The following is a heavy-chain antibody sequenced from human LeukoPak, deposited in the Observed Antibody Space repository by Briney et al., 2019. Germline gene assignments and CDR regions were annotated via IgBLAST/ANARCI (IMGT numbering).Heavy chain of an antibody. CDR3: ARHTSMVRGVMKYYFDY. J-gene: IGHJ4*02. V-gene: IGHV4-39*01. D-gene: IGHD3-10*01. CDR1: GGSISSYY. Sequence: PSETLSLTCTVSGGSISSYYWVWMRQPPGKGLEWIGSIYYSGSTYYNPSLKSRVTISVDTSKNQFSLRLNSVTAADTAVYYCARHTSMVRGVMKYYFDYWGQGTLATVSS. CDR2: IYYSGST.